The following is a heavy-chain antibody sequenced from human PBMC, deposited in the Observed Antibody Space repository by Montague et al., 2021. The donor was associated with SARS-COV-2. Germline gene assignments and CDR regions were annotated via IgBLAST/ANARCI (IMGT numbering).Heavy chain of an antibody. CDR2: IYYSGST. CDR3: ARVGRQQLVRLSGMDV. V-gene: IGHV4-39*07. Sequence: SDTLSLTCTVSGGSISSSSYYWGWIRQPPGKGLEWIGSIYYSGSTYYNPSLKSRVTISVDTSKNQFSLKLSSVTAADTAVYYCARVGRQQLVRLSGMDVWGQGTTVTLSS. CDR1: GGSISSSSYY. D-gene: IGHD6-13*01. J-gene: IGHJ6*02.